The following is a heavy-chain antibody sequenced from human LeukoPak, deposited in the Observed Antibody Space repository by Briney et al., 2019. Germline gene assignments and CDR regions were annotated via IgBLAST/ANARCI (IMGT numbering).Heavy chain of an antibody. Sequence: PGGSLRLSCAASGFTFSSYSMNWVRQAPGKGLEWVSSISGSSSYIYYADSVKGRFTISRDNAKNSLYLQMNSLRAEDTAVYYCARDLDNWNYVDWGQGTLVTVSS. D-gene: IGHD1-7*01. CDR3: ARDLDNWNYVD. J-gene: IGHJ4*02. V-gene: IGHV3-21*01. CDR2: ISGSSSYI. CDR1: GFTFSSYS.